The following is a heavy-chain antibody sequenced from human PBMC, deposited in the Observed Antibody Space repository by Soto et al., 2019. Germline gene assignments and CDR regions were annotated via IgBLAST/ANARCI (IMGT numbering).Heavy chain of an antibody. D-gene: IGHD1-26*01. J-gene: IGHJ4*02. CDR1: GGSISSYY. CDR2: IYYSGST. Sequence: QVQLQESGPGLVKPSETLSLTCTVSGGSISSYYWIWIRQPPGKGLEWIGYIYYSGSTNYNPSLKSRVTISVDTSKNQFSLKLSSVTAADTAVYYCARRWGRTFDYWGQGTLVTVSS. V-gene: IGHV4-59*08. CDR3: ARRWGRTFDY.